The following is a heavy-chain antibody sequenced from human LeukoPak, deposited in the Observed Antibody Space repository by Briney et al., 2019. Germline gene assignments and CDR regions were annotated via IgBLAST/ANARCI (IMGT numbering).Heavy chain of an antibody. CDR1: GFTFSSYS. Sequence: GGSLRLSCAASGFTFSSYSMNWVRQAPGKGLEWVSSISSSSSYIYYADSVEGRFTISRDNAKNSLYLQMNSLRAEDTALYYCARGYYYDSSGYYAHWGQGTLVTVSS. D-gene: IGHD3-22*01. CDR3: ARGYYYDSSGYYAH. V-gene: IGHV3-21*04. J-gene: IGHJ4*02. CDR2: ISSSSSYI.